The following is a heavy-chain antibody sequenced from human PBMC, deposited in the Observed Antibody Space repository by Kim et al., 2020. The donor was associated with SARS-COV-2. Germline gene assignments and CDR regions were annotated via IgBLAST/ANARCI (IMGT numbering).Heavy chain of an antibody. V-gene: IGHV3-21*01. CDR2: ISSSSSYI. Sequence: GGSLRLSCAASGFSFSSYTMNWVRQAPGKGLEWVSSISSSSSYIYYAGSVKGRFTISRDNGKNSLFLQMNSLRAEDTAVYYCVHPPSMTTVFYFDSWGQGTLVSVTS. CDR1: GFSFSSYT. D-gene: IGHD4-4*01. J-gene: IGHJ4*01. CDR3: VHPPSMTTVFYFDS.